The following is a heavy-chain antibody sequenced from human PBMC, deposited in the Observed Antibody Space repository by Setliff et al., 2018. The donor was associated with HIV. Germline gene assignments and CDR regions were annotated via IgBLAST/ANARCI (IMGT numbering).Heavy chain of an antibody. D-gene: IGHD3-10*01. Sequence: SVKVSCKASGGTFSSYAISWVRQAPGQGLEWMGGIIPIFGTANYAQKFQGRVTITTDESTSTAYMELSSLRSEDTAVYYCARDWVTRSNYYGSGSPWYFDFWGRGILVTVSS. J-gene: IGHJ2*01. CDR1: GGTFSSYA. CDR3: ARDWVTRSNYYGSGSPWYFDF. V-gene: IGHV1-69*05. CDR2: IIPIFGTA.